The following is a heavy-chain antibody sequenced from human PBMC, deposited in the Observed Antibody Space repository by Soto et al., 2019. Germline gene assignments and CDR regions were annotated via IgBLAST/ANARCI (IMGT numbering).Heavy chain of an antibody. CDR2: LNSDGSSK. CDR1: GFTFNSYW. CDR3: ARGLKIYYAMDV. V-gene: IGHV3-74*01. Sequence: EVQLVESGGGLVQPGGSLRLSCAASGFTFNSYWMHWVRQAPGKGLVWVSRLNSDGSSKYYGDSMKGRFTISRDNAENTVYLQMNSLRDEDTAVYFCARGLKIYYAMDVWGQETTVTVSS. D-gene: IGHD3-16*01. J-gene: IGHJ6*02.